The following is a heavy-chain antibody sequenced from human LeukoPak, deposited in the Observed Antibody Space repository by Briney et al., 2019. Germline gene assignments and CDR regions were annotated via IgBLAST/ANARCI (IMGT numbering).Heavy chain of an antibody. CDR1: GFTFSSYS. CDR2: ISSSSSYI. Sequence: GGSLRLSCAASGFTFSSYSMNWVRQAPGKGLEWVSSISSSSSYIYYADSVKGRFTISRDNAKNSLYLQMNSLRAEDTAVYYCAKKISTYSSSWFDYWGQGTLVTVSS. J-gene: IGHJ5*01. CDR3: AKKISTYSSSWFDY. V-gene: IGHV3-21*01. D-gene: IGHD6-13*01.